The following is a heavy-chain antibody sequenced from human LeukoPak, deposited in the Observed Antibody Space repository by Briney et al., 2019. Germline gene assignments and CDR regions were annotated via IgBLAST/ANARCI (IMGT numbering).Heavy chain of an antibody. J-gene: IGHJ5*02. Sequence: SETLSLTCTVSGGSINSYYWSWIRQPAGKGLEWIGRIYTSGSTNYNPSLKSRVTMSVDTSKNQFSLKLSSVTAADTAVYYCARDKSLRAVAGTRLGWFDPWGQGTLVTVSS. CDR2: IYTSGST. V-gene: IGHV4-4*07. CDR1: GGSINSYY. CDR3: ARDKSLRAVAGTRLGWFDP. D-gene: IGHD6-19*01.